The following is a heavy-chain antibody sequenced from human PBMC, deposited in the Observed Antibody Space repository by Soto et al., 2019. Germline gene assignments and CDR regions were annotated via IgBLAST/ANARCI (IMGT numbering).Heavy chain of an antibody. Sequence: LLRPLSLTSAVSGGSISSSNWWSWVRQPPGKGLEWIGEIYHSGSTNYNPSLKSRVTISVDKSKNQFSLKLSSVTAADTAVYYCAREAEDYYYGMDVWGQGTTVTVSS. CDR2: IYHSGST. D-gene: IGHD6-19*01. CDR3: AREAEDYYYGMDV. V-gene: IGHV4-4*02. CDR1: GGSISSSNW. J-gene: IGHJ6*02.